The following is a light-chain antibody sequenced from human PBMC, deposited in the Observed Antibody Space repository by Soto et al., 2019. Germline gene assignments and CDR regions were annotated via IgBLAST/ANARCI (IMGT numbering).Light chain of an antibody. V-gene: IGKV1D-13*01. CDR3: QQFSNYPLT. Sequence: AIHLTQSPSSLSATAGDSVTITCRASQGIARALAWYQQKPGKAPKLLIYDASSLESGVPSRFSGSGYVTDFTLTITSLQPEDFATYYCQQFSNYPLTFGGGTKVEIK. CDR2: DAS. CDR1: QGIARA. J-gene: IGKJ4*01.